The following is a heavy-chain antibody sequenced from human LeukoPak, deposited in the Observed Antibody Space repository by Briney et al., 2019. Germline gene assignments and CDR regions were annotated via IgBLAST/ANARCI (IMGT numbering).Heavy chain of an antibody. CDR3: ARTGYDFWSGHYFDY. Sequence: ASVKVSCKASGGTFSSYAISWVRQAPGQGLEWMGGIIPIFGTANYAQKFQGRVTITTDESTSTAYMELSSLRSEDTAVYYCARTGYDFWSGHYFDYWGQGTLVTVSS. D-gene: IGHD3-3*01. CDR2: IIPIFGTA. CDR1: GGTFSSYA. V-gene: IGHV1-69*05. J-gene: IGHJ4*02.